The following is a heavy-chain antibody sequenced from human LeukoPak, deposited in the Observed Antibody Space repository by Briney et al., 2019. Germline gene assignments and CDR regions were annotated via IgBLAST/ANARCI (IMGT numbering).Heavy chain of an antibody. Sequence: ASVKVSCKASGDTFIRYGISWVRQAPGQGLEWMGGIIPLFGTANYAQKFQGRVTITADESTSTVYMELNSLRFEDTAVYYCAREWSYESSGYFFYYWGQGTLVTVSS. CDR2: IIPLFGTA. CDR1: GDTFIRYG. D-gene: IGHD3-22*01. CDR3: AREWSYESSGYFFYY. J-gene: IGHJ4*02. V-gene: IGHV1-69*13.